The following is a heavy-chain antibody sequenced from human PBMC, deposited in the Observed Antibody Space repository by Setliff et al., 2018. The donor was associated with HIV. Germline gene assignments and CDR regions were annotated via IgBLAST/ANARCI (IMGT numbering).Heavy chain of an antibody. CDR1: GGSISSYY. V-gene: IGHV4-4*07. J-gene: IGHJ6*03. CDR3: ARAEQLALGDYYYMDV. D-gene: IGHD6-6*01. Sequence: ETLSLTCTVSGGSISSYYWSWIRQPAGKGLEWIGRIYTSGSTNYNPSLKSRVTMSVDTSKNQFSLKLSSVTAADTAVYYCARAEQLALGDYYYMDVWGKGTTVTVSS. CDR2: IYTSGST.